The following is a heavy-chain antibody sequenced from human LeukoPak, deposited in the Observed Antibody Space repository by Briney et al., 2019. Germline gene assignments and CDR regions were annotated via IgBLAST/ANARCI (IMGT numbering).Heavy chain of an antibody. J-gene: IGHJ4*02. CDR1: GGSISSYY. Sequence: SETLSLTCTVSGGSISSYYWSWIRQPPGKGLEWIGYIYYSGSTNYNPSLKSRGTISVDTSKNQFSLKLSSVTAADTAVYYCARSPHPNYDSSGYSLNYWGQGTLVTVSS. CDR3: ARSPHPNYDSSGYSLNY. D-gene: IGHD3-22*01. CDR2: IYYSGST. V-gene: IGHV4-59*08.